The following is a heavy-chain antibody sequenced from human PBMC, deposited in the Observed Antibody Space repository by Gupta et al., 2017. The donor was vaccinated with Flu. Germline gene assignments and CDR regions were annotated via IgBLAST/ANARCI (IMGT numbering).Heavy chain of an antibody. V-gene: IGHV3-23*01. CDR3: AKVDIAVAGTSDAFDI. Sequence: EVQLLESGGGLVQPGGSLRLSCAPSGFTFSSYAMSWVRQAPGKGLEWVSAISGSGGSTYYADSVKGRFTISRDNSKNTLYLQMNSLRAEDTAVYYCAKVDIAVAGTSDAFDIWGQGTMVTVSS. J-gene: IGHJ3*02. D-gene: IGHD6-19*01. CDR2: ISGSGGST. CDR1: GFTFSSYA.